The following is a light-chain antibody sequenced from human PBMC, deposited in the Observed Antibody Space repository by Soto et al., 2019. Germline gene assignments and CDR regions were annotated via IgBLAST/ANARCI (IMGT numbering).Light chain of an antibody. V-gene: IGKV1-9*01. J-gene: IGKJ4*01. CDR2: AAS. Sequence: IQLTQSPSSLSASVGDRVTITCRASQDIAIYLAWYQQKPGEAPNLLIYAASTLSAGVPSRFSGSWSGTDFALTITLPQAEDFATYYCQQHRLYPSTFGGGTKVEIK. CDR1: QDIAIY. CDR3: QQHRLYPST.